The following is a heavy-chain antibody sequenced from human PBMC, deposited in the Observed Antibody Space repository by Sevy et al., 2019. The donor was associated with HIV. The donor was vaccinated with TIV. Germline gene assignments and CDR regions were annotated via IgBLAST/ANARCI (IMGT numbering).Heavy chain of an antibody. CDR3: ARDDVVIPALGY. V-gene: IGHV1-46*02. CDR1: GYTFNNYY. D-gene: IGHD2-2*01. J-gene: IGHJ4*02. CDR2: INPTSGST. Sequence: ASVKVSCKASGYTFNNYYMHCVRQAPGQGLEWMGIINPTSGSTNYAQKFQGRFTMTRDTSTSTVYMELTSLTSEDTALYYCARDDVVIPALGYWGQGTLVTVSS.